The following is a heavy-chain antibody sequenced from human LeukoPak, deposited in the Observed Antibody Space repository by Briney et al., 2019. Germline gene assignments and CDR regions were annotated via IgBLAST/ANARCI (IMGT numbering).Heavy chain of an antibody. CDR2: FDPEDGET. J-gene: IGHJ3*02. D-gene: IGHD2-2*01. CDR1: GYNFNELS. V-gene: IGHV1-24*01. CDR3: ARRIPCSSTSCYWVGAFDI. Sequence: GASVKVSCKVSGYNFNELSMHWVRQAPGKGLEWMGGFDPEDGETIYAQKFQGRVTMTTDTSTSTAYMELRSLRSDDTAVYYCARRIPCSSTSCYWVGAFDIWGQGTMVTVSS.